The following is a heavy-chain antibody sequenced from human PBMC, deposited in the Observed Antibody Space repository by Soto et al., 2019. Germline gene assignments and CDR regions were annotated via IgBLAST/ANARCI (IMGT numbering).Heavy chain of an antibody. CDR1: GYSFTSYW. CDR2: IDPSDSYT. CDR3: VRQEGYSSGWYGFPSI. D-gene: IGHD6-19*01. V-gene: IGHV5-10-1*01. Sequence: GESLKISCKGSGYSFTSYWISWVRQMHGKGLEWMGRIDPSDSYTNYSPSFQGHVTILVDKSNTTAYLQWSSLKTSDTAIYYCVRQEGYSSGWYGFPSIWGQGTRVTVSS. J-gene: IGHJ4*03.